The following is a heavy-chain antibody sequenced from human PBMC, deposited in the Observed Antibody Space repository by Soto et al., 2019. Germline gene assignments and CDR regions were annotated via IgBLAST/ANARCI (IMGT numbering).Heavy chain of an antibody. CDR3: VREGSGWYSRGSFDF. D-gene: IGHD6-19*01. V-gene: IGHV3-23*01. Sequence: EVQLLESGGGLVRPGGSLRLSCAVSGFTFSNYAMNWVRQAPGKGLEWVSVISGSGGGAYYADSVQGRFTISRDNSKNTLDLQMNSLRAEDTAIYYCVREGSGWYSRGSFDFWGRGTMVTVSS. CDR2: ISGSGGGA. CDR1: GFTFSNYA. J-gene: IGHJ3*01.